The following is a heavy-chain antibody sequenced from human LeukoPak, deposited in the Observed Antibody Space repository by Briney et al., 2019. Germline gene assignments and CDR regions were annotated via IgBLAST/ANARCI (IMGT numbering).Heavy chain of an antibody. CDR3: ALGSYGGNSGFYYFAY. V-gene: IGHV3-30-3*01. J-gene: IGHJ4*02. CDR1: GFTFSSYA. Sequence: HPGGSLRLSCAASGFTFSSYAVHWVRQAPGKGLERVAVISYDGSNKYYADSVKGRFTISRDNSKNTLYLQMNSLRPEDTAVYYCALGSYGGNSGFYYFAYWGQGTLVTVSS. CDR2: ISYDGSNK. D-gene: IGHD4-23*01.